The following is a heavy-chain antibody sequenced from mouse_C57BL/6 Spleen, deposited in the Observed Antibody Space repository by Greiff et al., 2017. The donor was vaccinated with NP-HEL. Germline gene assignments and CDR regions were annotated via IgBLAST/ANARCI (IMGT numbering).Heavy chain of an antibody. CDR1: GYTFTSYW. Sequence: QVQLQQPGAELVKPGASVKLSCKASGYTFTSYWMQWVKQRPGQGLEWIGEIDPSDSYTNYNQKFKGKATLTVDTSSSTAYMQLRSLTSEDSAVYYCARGGDYYGSRGAMDYWGQGTSVTVSS. CDR3: ARGGDYYGSRGAMDY. D-gene: IGHD1-1*01. J-gene: IGHJ4*01. CDR2: IDPSDSYT. V-gene: IGHV1-50*01.